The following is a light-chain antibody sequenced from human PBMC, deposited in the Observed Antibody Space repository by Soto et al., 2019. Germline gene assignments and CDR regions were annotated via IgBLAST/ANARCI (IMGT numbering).Light chain of an antibody. CDR1: QGINAF. J-gene: IGKJ4*01. CDR2: AES. V-gene: IGKV1-9*01. CDR3: QKLESYPST. Sequence: IELTQSPSSLSASLGESVAITCRASQGINAFLAWYQQKTGKAPKILIYAESTLQRGVPSRFSGSGSGTDFTLTISSLQPEDFATYYCQKLESYPSTCGGGTKVDIK.